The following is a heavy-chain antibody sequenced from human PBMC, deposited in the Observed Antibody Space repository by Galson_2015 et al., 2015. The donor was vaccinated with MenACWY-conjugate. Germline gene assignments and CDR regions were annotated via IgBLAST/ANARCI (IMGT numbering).Heavy chain of an antibody. CDR2: ERYDGSNK. J-gene: IGHJ6*03. V-gene: IGHV3-30*02. D-gene: IGHD6-19*01. CDR3: AKEISSGWAFYYFMDI. CDR1: GFTFSSFG. Sequence: LRLSCAASGFTFSSFGIHWVRQVPGKGLEWVAFERYDGSNKYYGDSVKGRFTISRDTAKNTVYLQMNGLGVEDTAVYYCAKEISSGWAFYYFMDIWGEGTSVTVSS.